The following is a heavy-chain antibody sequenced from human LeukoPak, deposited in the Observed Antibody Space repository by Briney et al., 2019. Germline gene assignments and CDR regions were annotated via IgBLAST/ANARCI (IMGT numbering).Heavy chain of an antibody. CDR2: INQGGSVK. J-gene: IGHJ4*02. V-gene: IGHV3-7*01. CDR1: GFTFRSYW. CDR3: ARVGYSGWNLEY. Sequence: GWSLRLSCAASGFTFRSYWMSWVRQAPGKGLEWVANINQGGSVKYYVDSVKGRFTISRDDAKNSLYVQMNSLRDEDTAVYYCARVGYSGWNLEYWGQGTLVTVSS. D-gene: IGHD5-12*01.